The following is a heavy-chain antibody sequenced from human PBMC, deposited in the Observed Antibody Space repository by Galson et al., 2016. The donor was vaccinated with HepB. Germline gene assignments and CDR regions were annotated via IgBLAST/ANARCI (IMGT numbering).Heavy chain of an antibody. Sequence: SVKVSCKASGYTFSRYGITWVRQAPGQGLEWMGWVSTDNGNTNYAQKFQGRVSMTTDTSRTTAYMELRSLRSDDTAVYYCARGPRLYEEGVDYWGQGTLVTVSS. CDR3: ARGPRLYEEGVDY. CDR1: GYTFSRYG. CDR2: VSTDNGNT. J-gene: IGHJ4*02. D-gene: IGHD2-8*01. V-gene: IGHV1-18*01.